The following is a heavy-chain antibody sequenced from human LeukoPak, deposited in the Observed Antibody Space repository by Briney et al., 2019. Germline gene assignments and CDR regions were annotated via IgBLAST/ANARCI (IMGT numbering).Heavy chain of an antibody. CDR3: ARLRTFDY. D-gene: IGHD1-14*01. V-gene: IGHV3-7*03. Sequence: GALRLSCAASGLTFSNYWMSWVRQAPGKGLEWVANIKQGGSEKYYVGSVKGRFTISRDNADNSLYLQMNSLRAEDTAVYYCARLRTFDYWGQGTLVTVSS. CDR1: GLTFSNYW. CDR2: IKQGGSEK. J-gene: IGHJ4*02.